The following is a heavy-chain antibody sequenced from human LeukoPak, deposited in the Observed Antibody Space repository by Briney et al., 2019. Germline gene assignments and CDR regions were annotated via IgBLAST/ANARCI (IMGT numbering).Heavy chain of an antibody. Sequence: GGSLRLSCAASGNYWMHWVRQAPGKGLVWVSHINSDGSWTSYADSVKGRFTISKDNAKNTGYLQMNNLRAEDTAVYYCVSFYETYWGRGTLVTVSS. CDR3: VSFYETY. J-gene: IGHJ4*02. CDR1: GNYW. D-gene: IGHD2-2*01. CDR2: INSDGSWT. V-gene: IGHV3-74*01.